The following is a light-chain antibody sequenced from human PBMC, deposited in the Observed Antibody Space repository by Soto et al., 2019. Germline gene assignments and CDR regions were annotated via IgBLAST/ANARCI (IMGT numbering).Light chain of an antibody. CDR2: WAS. CDR3: QQYYTTPLT. J-gene: IGKJ4*01. CDR1: QSMLYRSNNKNY. V-gene: IGKV4-1*01. Sequence: IVMTQSPESLAVSLGESATINCRSSQSMLYRSNNKNYLAWYQQKLGQPPKLLIYWASTREPGVPDRFSGSVSGTDFTLTISSLQAEDVAVYYCQQYYTTPLTFGGGTKG.